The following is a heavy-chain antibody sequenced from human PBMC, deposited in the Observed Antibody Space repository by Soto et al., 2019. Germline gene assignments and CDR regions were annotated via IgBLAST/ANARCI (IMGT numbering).Heavy chain of an antibody. CDR3: ASVYSAYYGMDV. CDR1: GGSISSGDYY. J-gene: IGHJ6*02. D-gene: IGHD2-15*01. Sequence: SETLSLTCTVSGGSISSGDYYWSWIRQPPGKGLEWIGYIYYSGSTYYNPSLKSRVTISVDTSKNQFSLKLSSVTAADTAVYYCASVYSAYYGMDVWGQGTTVTVSS. V-gene: IGHV4-30-4*01. CDR2: IYYSGST.